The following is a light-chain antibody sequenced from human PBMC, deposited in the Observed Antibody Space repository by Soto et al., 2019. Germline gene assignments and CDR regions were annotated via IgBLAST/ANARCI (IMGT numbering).Light chain of an antibody. CDR1: QSVSSN. J-gene: IGKJ4*01. CDR3: QQYNNWPGIT. V-gene: IGKV3-15*01. CDR2: GAS. Sequence: EIVMTQSPATLSVYPGERATLSCRASQSVSSNLAWYQQKPGQAPRLLIYGASTRATGIPARFSGSGSGTEFTLTISSLQSEDFAVYYCQQYNNWPGITFGGGTKVEIK.